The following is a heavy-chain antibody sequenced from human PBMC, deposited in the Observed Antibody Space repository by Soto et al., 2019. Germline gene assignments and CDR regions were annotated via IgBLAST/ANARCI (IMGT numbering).Heavy chain of an antibody. Sequence: QVQLVESGGGVVQPGRSLRLSCAASGFTFSSYGMHWVRRAPGKGLEWVAVISYDGSNKYYADSVKGRFTISRDNSKNTLYLQMNSLRAEDTAVYYCAKDLRGYSYGLGAFDIWGQGTMVTVSS. CDR1: GFTFSSYG. D-gene: IGHD5-18*01. V-gene: IGHV3-30*18. J-gene: IGHJ3*02. CDR3: AKDLRGYSYGLGAFDI. CDR2: ISYDGSNK.